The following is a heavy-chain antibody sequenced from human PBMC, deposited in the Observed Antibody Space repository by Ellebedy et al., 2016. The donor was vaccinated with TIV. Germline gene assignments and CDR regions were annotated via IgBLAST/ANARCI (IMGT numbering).Heavy chain of an antibody. CDR1: GFTFSSYA. V-gene: IGHV3-23*01. CDR2: ISGSGGST. Sequence: GESLKISCAASGFTFSSYAMSWVRQAPGKGLEWVSAISGSGGSTYYADSVKGRFTISRDNSKNTLYLQMNSLRAEDTAVYYCAKAVKAPSGSYYYYYGMDVWGQGTTVTVSS. J-gene: IGHJ6*02. CDR3: AKAVKAPSGSYYYYYGMDV. D-gene: IGHD1-26*01.